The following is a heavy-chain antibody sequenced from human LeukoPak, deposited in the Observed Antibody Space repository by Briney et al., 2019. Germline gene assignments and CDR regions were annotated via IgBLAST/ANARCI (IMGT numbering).Heavy chain of an antibody. CDR2: ISSDGKNK. J-gene: IGHJ5*02. V-gene: IGHV3-30*03. CDR1: GFTFSSYG. CDR3: ARAHPLDFWSGYHGVGRFDP. Sequence: GGSLRLSCAASGFTFSSYGVHWVRQAPGKGLEWVALISSDGKNKHYADSVKGRFTISRDNAKNSLYLQMNSLRAEDTAVYYCARAHPLDFWSGYHGVGRFDPWGQGTLVTVSS. D-gene: IGHD3-3*01.